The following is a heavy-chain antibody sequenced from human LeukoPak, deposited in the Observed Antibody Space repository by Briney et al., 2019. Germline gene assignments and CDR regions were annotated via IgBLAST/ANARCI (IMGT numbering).Heavy chain of an antibody. J-gene: IGHJ3*02. D-gene: IGHD3-10*01. Sequence: QTGGSLRLSCAASGFTFSDYSMNWVRQAPGKGLEWLSYISSSSRTIYYADSVRGRFTVSRDNAKNSLYLHMNSLRAEDTAVYYCARELLNNDAFDIWGQGTMVTVSS. CDR1: GFTFSDYS. V-gene: IGHV3-48*01. CDR3: ARELLNNDAFDI. CDR2: ISSSSRTI.